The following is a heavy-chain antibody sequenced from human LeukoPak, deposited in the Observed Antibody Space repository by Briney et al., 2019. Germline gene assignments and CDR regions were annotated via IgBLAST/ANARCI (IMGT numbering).Heavy chain of an antibody. D-gene: IGHD3-10*01. CDR1: GFSVNSHY. CDR2: VYAGGNT. Sequence: GGSLRLSCAASGFSVNSHYMNWVRQAPGKGLEWVSIVYAGGNTFYADSVKGRCTISRDTSSNTLSLEMNSLRAEDTAFYYCAREPSGNSYRGDFDYWGQGTLVSVSS. J-gene: IGHJ4*02. V-gene: IGHV3-66*01. CDR3: AREPSGNSYRGDFDY.